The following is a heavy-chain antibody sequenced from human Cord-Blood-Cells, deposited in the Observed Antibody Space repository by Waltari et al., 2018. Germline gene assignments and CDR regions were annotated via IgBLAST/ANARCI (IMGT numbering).Heavy chain of an antibody. CDR1: GYTFTSYG. CDR2: VSAFNGNT. V-gene: IGHV1-18*01. D-gene: IGHD2-15*01. Sequence: QVQLVQSGAEVKKPGASVKVSCKASGYTFTSYGISWVRQAPGQGLEWMGWVSAFNGNTNYAQKRQGRVTMTTDTATSTAYMELRGLRSDDTAVYYCARDLGGCSGGSCYSENWFDPWGQGTLVTVSS. CDR3: ARDLGGCSGGSCYSENWFDP. J-gene: IGHJ5*02.